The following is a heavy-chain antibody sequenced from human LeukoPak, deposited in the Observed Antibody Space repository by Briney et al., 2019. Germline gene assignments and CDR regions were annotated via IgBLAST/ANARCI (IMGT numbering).Heavy chain of an antibody. CDR1: GYTFNSYY. CDR2: INPSSGST. CDR3: ARDRGGNSNGWYAHFDY. D-gene: IGHD6-19*01. Sequence: ASVKVSCKASGYTFNSYYMHWVRQAPGLGLEWMGIINPSSGSTTYAQKFQDRVTMTRDMSTSTVYMELSSLRSEDTAVYYCARDRGGNSNGWYAHFDYWGQGTLVTVSS. J-gene: IGHJ4*02. V-gene: IGHV1-46*02.